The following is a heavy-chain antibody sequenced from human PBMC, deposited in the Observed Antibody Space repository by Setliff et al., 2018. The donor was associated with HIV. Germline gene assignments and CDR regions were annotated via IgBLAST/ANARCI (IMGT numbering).Heavy chain of an antibody. Sequence: PSETLSLTCTVSGGSISSSSYYWGWIRQPPGKGLEWIGYIYYSGSTNYNPSLKSRVTISVDTSKNQFSLKLGSVTAADTAMYYCARGLGEMGTKIGNYFDYWGQGTLVTVSS. D-gene: IGHD1-1*01. CDR3: ARGLGEMGTKIGNYFDY. V-gene: IGHV4-61*05. J-gene: IGHJ4*02. CDR2: IYYSGST. CDR1: GGSISSSSYY.